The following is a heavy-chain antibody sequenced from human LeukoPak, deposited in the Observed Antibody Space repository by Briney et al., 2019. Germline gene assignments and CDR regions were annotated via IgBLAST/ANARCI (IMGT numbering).Heavy chain of an antibody. CDR2: ISYDGSNK. CDR1: GFTFSSYA. Sequence: QSGGSLRLSCAASGFTFSSYAMNWVRQAPGKGQEWVAVISYDGSNKYYADSVKGRFTISRDNSKNTLYLQMNSLRAEDTAVYYCARRTELRFLEWLNDYYYYYGMDVWGQGTTVTVSS. V-gene: IGHV3-30-3*01. J-gene: IGHJ6*02. CDR3: ARRTELRFLEWLNDYYYYYGMDV. D-gene: IGHD3-3*01.